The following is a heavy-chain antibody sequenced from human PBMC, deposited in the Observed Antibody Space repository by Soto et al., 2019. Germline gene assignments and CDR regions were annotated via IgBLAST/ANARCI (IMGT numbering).Heavy chain of an antibody. J-gene: IGHJ4*02. CDR3: ARDQGHWSGLSY. D-gene: IGHD3-3*01. CDR1: GYIFTSYG. V-gene: IGHV1-18*04. CDR2: INPTNGNA. Sequence: QVHLVQSASEVKKPGASVKVSCEASGYIFTSYGITWVQQAPGQGLEWMGWINPTNGNANYAQKFQGRFTMTTDTSRTTAYLEMTSLRSDDTAVYYCARDQGHWSGLSYWGQGTLVTVSS.